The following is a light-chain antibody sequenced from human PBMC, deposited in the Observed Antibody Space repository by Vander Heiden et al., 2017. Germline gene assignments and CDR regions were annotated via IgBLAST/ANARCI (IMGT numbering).Light chain of an antibody. V-gene: IGKV1-39*01. CDR2: AAS. J-gene: IGKJ3*01. Sequence: IQMPQSPSSLSASVGDRVTITCRASQSISSYLNWYQQKPGKAPKLLIYAASSLQSGVPSRFSGSGSGTDFTLTISSLQPEDFATYYCQQSYSTPSTFGHGTKVDIK. CDR3: QQSYSTPST. CDR1: QSISSY.